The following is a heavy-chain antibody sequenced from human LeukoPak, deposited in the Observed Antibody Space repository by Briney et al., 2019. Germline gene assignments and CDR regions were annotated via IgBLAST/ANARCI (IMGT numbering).Heavy chain of an antibody. CDR1: XXXXSTYX. V-gene: IGHV3-7*04. CDR3: VGGSGWLPDY. D-gene: IGHD6-19*01. CDR2: IKKDGSEK. J-gene: IGHJ4*02. Sequence: GGXLXXXXXAXXXXXSTYXMNWVXQAPGKGLEWVAIIKKDGSEKKYVDSVKGRFTISRDNAKNELYLQMDSLRADDTAVYYCVGGSGWLPDYWGQGTSVTVSS.